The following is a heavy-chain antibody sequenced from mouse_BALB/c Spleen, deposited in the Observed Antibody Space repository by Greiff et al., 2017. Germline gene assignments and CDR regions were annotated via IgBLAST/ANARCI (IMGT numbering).Heavy chain of an antibody. V-gene: IGHV5-6-5*01. CDR1: GFTFSSYA. D-gene: IGHD2-4*01. J-gene: IGHJ3*01. Sequence: EVQGVESGGGLVKPGGSLKLSCAASGFTFSSYAMSWVRQTPEKRLEWVASISSGGSTYYPDSVKGRFTISRDNARNILYLQMSSLRSEDTAMYYCARGDYDYPAWFAYWGQGTLVTVSA. CDR2: ISSGGST. CDR3: ARGDYDYPAWFAY.